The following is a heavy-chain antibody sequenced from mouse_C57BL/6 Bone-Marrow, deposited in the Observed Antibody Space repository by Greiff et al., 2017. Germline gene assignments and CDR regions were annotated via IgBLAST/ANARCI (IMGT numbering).Heavy chain of an antibody. J-gene: IGHJ3*01. Sequence: EVQLQESGGGLVQPGGSLKLSCAASGFTFSDYYMYWVRQTPEKRLEWVAYISNGGGSTYYPDTVKGRFTISRDNAKNTLYLQMSRLKSEDTAMYYCARQEDFAWFAYWGQGTLVTVSA. CDR1: GFTFSDYY. CDR2: ISNGGGST. CDR3: ARQEDFAWFAY. V-gene: IGHV5-12*01.